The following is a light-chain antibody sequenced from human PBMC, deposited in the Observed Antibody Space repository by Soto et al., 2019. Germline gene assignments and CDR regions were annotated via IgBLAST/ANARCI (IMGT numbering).Light chain of an antibody. J-gene: IGKJ4*01. CDR2: GAS. CDR3: HQYGSSPLPGGSPLP. CDR1: QSVSGNY. Sequence: ENVLTQSPGTLSLSPGERATLSCRASQSVSGNYLAWYQHKPGQAPRLLIYGASSRATGIADRFSGSGSGTDFLLTISRLEPEDFAVYYCHQYGSSPLPGGSPLPFGGGTKVEIK. V-gene: IGKV3-20*01.